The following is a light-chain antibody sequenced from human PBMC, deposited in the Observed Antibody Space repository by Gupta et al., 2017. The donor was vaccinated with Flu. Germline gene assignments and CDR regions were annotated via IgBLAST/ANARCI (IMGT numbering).Light chain of an antibody. Sequence: IQLTQSPSSLSASVGDRVTITCRASQSISNFVNWYQHKLGKAPKFLIYDTSSLQSGVPSRFSGRVSVGESTLTISKPRRQNIVTFNSERSYSSPPSFGQGTKVEIK. CDR3: ERSYSSPPS. CDR1: QSISNF. J-gene: IGKJ1*01. CDR2: DTS. V-gene: IGKV1-39*01.